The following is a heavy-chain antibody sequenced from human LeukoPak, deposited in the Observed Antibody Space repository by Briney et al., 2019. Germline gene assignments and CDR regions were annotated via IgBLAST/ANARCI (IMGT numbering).Heavy chain of an antibody. CDR1: GGSISSSSYY. V-gene: IGHV4-39*01. CDR2: IYYSGST. CDR3: ARPTPDGDIVVVPAASWAFDI. D-gene: IGHD2-2*01. J-gene: IGHJ3*02. Sequence: PSETLSLTCTVSGGSISSSSYYWSWIRQPPGKGLEWIGSIYYSGSTYYNPSLKSRVTISVDTSKNQFSLKLSSVTAADTAVYYCARPTPDGDIVVVPAASWAFDIWGQGTMVTVSS.